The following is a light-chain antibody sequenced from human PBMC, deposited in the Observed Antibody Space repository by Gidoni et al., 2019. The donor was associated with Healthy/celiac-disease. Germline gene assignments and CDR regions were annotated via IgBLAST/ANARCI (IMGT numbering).Light chain of an antibody. CDR2: WAS. CDR1: PGVLYSSNNKNY. Sequence: DIVMTQSPDSLDVSLGERATINCKSSPGVLYSSNNKNYLAWYQQKPGQPPKLLIYWASTRESGVPDRFSGSGSGTDFTLTISSLQAEDVAVYYCQQYYSTPRTFGQGTKLEIK. V-gene: IGKV4-1*01. J-gene: IGKJ2*01. CDR3: QQYYSTPRT.